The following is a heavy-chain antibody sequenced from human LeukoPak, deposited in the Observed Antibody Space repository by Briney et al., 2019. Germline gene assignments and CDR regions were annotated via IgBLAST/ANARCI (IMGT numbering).Heavy chain of an antibody. CDR2: ISSSSSYI. CDR1: GFTFSSYS. J-gene: IGHJ4*02. Sequence: GGSVRLSCAASGFTFSSYSMNWVRQAPGKGLEWVSSISSSSSYIYYADSVKGRFTISRDNAKNSLYLQMNSLRAEDTAVYYCARDQIGYGSGSYYSDYWGQGTLVTVSS. D-gene: IGHD1-26*01. V-gene: IGHV3-21*01. CDR3: ARDQIGYGSGSYYSDY.